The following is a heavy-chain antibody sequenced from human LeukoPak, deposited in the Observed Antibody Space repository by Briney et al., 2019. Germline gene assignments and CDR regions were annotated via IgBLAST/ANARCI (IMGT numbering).Heavy chain of an antibody. J-gene: IGHJ4*02. V-gene: IGHV3-23*01. D-gene: IGHD3-9*01. Sequence: GGSLRLSCAASGFTFSNYAMSWVGQAPGKGLGWVSAITGNGGKTNYADSVKGGLTIYRENSKNKVFMQVNSLRAEDTAVYYCAKWGDYDVLTGYYVSDYWGQGTLVTVSS. CDR3: AKWGDYDVLTGYYVSDY. CDR2: ITGNGGKT. CDR1: GFTFSNYA.